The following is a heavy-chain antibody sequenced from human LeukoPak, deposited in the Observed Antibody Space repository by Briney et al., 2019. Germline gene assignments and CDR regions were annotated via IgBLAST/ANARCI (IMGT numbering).Heavy chain of an antibody. Sequence: GGSLRLSCAASGFTFSSYAMTWVRQAPGKGLEWVSVISAGGSSTYYADSVKGRFTISRDNSKNTHYLQMNRLGAEDTAIYYCAKGYEGRTLTVFDYWGQGTLVTVSS. CDR2: ISAGGSST. CDR3: AKGYEGRTLTVFDY. D-gene: IGHD2-21*02. J-gene: IGHJ4*02. V-gene: IGHV3-23*01. CDR1: GFTFSSYA.